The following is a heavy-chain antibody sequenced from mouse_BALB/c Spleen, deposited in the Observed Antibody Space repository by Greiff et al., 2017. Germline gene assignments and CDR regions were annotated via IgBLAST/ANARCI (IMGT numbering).Heavy chain of an antibody. CDR3: ARHRLGQYAMDY. V-gene: IGHV5-12-2*01. Sequence: DVKLVESGGGLVQPGGSLKLSCAASGFTFSSYTMSWVRQTPEKRLEWVAYISNGGGSTYYPDTVKGRFTISRDNAKNTLYLQMSSLKSEDTAMYYCARHRLGQYAMDYWGQGTSVTVSS. D-gene: IGHD2-14*01. CDR2: ISNGGGST. J-gene: IGHJ4*01. CDR1: GFTFSSYT.